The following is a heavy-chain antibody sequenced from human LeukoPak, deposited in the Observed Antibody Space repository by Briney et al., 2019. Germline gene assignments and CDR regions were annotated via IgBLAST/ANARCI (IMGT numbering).Heavy chain of an antibody. J-gene: IGHJ6*03. CDR1: GGSISSSNW. CDR3: ARQGKFWSGYYPPYYYYMDV. D-gene: IGHD3-3*01. CDR2: IYHSGST. V-gene: IGHV4-4*02. Sequence: SGTLSLTCAVSGGSISSSNWWSWVRQPPGKGLEWIGEIYHSGSTNYNPSLKSRVTILVDKSKNQFSLKLSSVTAADTAVYYCARQGKFWSGYYPPYYYYMDVWGKGTTVTVSS.